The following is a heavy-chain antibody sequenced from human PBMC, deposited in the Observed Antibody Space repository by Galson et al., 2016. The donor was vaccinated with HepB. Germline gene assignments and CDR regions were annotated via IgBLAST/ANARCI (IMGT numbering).Heavy chain of an antibody. CDR3: ARVREQQLLGAFDI. Sequence: LSCATSGFTFTRYNMNWVRQAPGKGLEWVSSISSGSSYIYYADSVKGRFTISRDNVKKSLYLQMNSLRPEDTAVYYCARVREQQLLGAFDIWGQGTMVTVSS. CDR2: ISSGSSYI. CDR1: GFTFTRYN. J-gene: IGHJ3*02. V-gene: IGHV3-21*01. D-gene: IGHD6-13*01.